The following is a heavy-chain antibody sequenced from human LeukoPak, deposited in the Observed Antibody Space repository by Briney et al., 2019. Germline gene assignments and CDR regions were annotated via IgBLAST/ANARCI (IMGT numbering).Heavy chain of an antibody. D-gene: IGHD1-14*01. CDR3: ARTDLTEDSEY. CDR2: IYYSGSN. J-gene: IGHJ4*02. Sequence: PSETLSLTCTVSGGTVSSDPYHWSWIRPPPGKGLVGIGYIYYSGSNNYNPSLKNRVTISADTSKKQFSLKLSSVTAADTAVYYCARTDLTEDSEYWGLGTLVTVSS. V-gene: IGHV4-61*01. CDR1: GGTVSSDPYH.